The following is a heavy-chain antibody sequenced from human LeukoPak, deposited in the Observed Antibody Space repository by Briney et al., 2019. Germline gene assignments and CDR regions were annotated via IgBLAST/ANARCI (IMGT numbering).Heavy chain of an antibody. D-gene: IGHD3-3*02. Sequence: SETLSLTCTVSGGSISGYYWSWIRQAPGKGLEWIGYVHYNGSPNYNASLKSRVTISVDTSKNQFSLKLSSVTAADTAVYYCARAFYPGYYSYMAVWGKGTTVTVSS. J-gene: IGHJ6*03. CDR1: GGSISGYY. CDR2: VHYNGSP. CDR3: ARAFYPGYYSYMAV. V-gene: IGHV4-59*01.